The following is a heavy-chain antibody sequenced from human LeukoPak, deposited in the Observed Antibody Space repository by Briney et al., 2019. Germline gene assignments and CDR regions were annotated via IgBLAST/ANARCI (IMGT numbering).Heavy chain of an antibody. D-gene: IGHD4-17*01. J-gene: IGHJ5*02. CDR2: ISSSGSTI. CDR1: GFTFSGYY. CDR3: ARIDYGDYGIGFDP. V-gene: IGHV3-11*01. Sequence: GGSLTLSCAASGFTFSGYYMSCIRHAPEKGLEWVSYISSSGSTIYYADSVKGRFTISRDNAKNSLYLQMNSLRAEDTAVYYCARIDYGDYGIGFDPWGQGTLVTVSS.